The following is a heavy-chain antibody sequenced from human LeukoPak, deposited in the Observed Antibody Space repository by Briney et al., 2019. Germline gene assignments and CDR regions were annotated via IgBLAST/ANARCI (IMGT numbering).Heavy chain of an antibody. CDR1: GFTFSSAW. CDR3: ARFSYYYIDV. Sequence: GGSLRLSCAASGFTFSSAWMSWVRQAPGKGLEWVANINQGGSEKHYVDSLKGRCTISRDNAKNSLYLHMNSLRAEDTAVYYCARFSYYYIDVWGKGTTVTISS. J-gene: IGHJ6*03. CDR2: INQGGSEK. V-gene: IGHV3-7*01. D-gene: IGHD3-16*01.